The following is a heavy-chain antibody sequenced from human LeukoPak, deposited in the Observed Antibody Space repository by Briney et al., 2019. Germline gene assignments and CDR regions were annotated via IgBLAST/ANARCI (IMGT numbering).Heavy chain of an antibody. CDR1: GGSISSYY. CDR3: ARLLNDYVWGSYRYDFDY. D-gene: IGHD3-16*02. CDR2: IYYSGST. J-gene: IGHJ4*02. V-gene: IGHV4-39*01. Sequence: PSETLSLTCTVSGGSISSYYWCWIRQPPGKGLEWIGSIYYSGSTYYNPSLKSRVTISVDTSKNQFSLKLSSVTAADTAVYYCARLLNDYVWGSYRYDFDYWGQGTLVTVSS.